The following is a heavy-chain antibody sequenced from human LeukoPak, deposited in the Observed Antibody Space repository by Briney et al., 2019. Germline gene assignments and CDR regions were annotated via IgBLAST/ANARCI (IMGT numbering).Heavy chain of an antibody. CDR2: ISGSGGST. Sequence: GGSLRLSCAASGFTFRSYAMHWVRQAPGKGLEWVSGISGSGGSTYYADSVKGRFTISRDNSKNSLYLQMNSLRTEDTALYYCAKGGSSSSGYWGQGTLVTVSS. V-gene: IGHV3-43*02. CDR3: AKGGSSSSGY. D-gene: IGHD6-6*01. CDR1: GFTFRSYA. J-gene: IGHJ4*02.